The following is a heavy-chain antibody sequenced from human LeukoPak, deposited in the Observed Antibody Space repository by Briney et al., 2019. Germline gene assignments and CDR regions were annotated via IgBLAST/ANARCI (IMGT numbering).Heavy chain of an antibody. CDR2: ISYDGSNK. V-gene: IGHV3-30-3*01. Sequence: TGGSLRLSCAASGFTFSSYAMHWVRQAPGKGLEWGAVISYDGSNKYYADSVKGRFTISRDNSKNTLYLQMNSLRAEDTAVYYCARVKKQWLPYFDYWGQGTLVTVSS. J-gene: IGHJ4*02. CDR3: ARVKKQWLPYFDY. D-gene: IGHD6-19*01. CDR1: GFTFSSYA.